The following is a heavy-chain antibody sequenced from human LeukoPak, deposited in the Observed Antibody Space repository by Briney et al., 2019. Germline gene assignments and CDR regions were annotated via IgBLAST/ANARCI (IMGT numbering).Heavy chain of an antibody. Sequence: SEALSLTCTVSGGSISSGSYYWSWIRQPAGKGLEWIGRIYTSGSTNYNPSLKSRVTMSVDTSKNQFSLKLSSVTAADTAVYYCARRGRTGRRVDYYYGSGSYFDPWGQGTLVTVSS. J-gene: IGHJ5*02. CDR1: GGSISSGSYY. CDR3: ARRGRTGRRVDYYYGSGSYFDP. CDR2: IYTSGST. V-gene: IGHV4-61*02. D-gene: IGHD3-10*01.